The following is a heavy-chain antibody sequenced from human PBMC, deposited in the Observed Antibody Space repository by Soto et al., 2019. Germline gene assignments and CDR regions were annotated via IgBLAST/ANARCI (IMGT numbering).Heavy chain of an antibody. CDR2: INPSGGHT. Sequence: QVQLVQSGAEVKKPGASVKISCKTPGYTFTSYYLYWVRQAPGQGLEWMGIINPSGGHTNYAQKFHGRVTMTRDTSTSTVYMELSSLRSEDTAVYYCARGSNVEYNWFDPWGQGTLVTVSS. D-gene: IGHD3-16*01. CDR3: ARGSNVEYNWFDP. CDR1: GYTFTSYY. J-gene: IGHJ5*02. V-gene: IGHV1-46*01.